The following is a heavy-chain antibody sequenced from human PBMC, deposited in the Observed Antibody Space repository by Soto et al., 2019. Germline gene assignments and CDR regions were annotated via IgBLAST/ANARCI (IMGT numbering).Heavy chain of an antibody. CDR1: GFIFRNAW. J-gene: IGHJ5*01. CDR3: TSEKGWRQSPLDS. Sequence: LVESGGGLVKPGGSIRLSCAASGFIFRNAWMSWVRQAPGKGLEWVGRIKSKSSGGTTDYAAPVEGRVAITRDDSKSILYLQMTSLTIEDTAEYFCTSEKGWRQSPLDSWGQGALVTVSS. D-gene: IGHD4-4*01. CDR2: IKSKSSGGTT. V-gene: IGHV3-15*01.